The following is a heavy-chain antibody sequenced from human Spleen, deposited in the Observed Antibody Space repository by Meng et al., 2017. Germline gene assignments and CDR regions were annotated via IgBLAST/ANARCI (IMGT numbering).Heavy chain of an antibody. J-gene: IGHJ4*02. Sequence: QVQHQQWGARLLKPSQTLSLTCVVSGGSFRDYYWSWIRQPPGKGLEWIGEINHSGSTNYNPSLESRATISVDTSQNNLSLKLSSVTAADSAVYYCARGPTTMAHDFDYWGQGTLVTVSS. D-gene: IGHD4-11*01. CDR3: ARGPTTMAHDFDY. CDR2: INHSGST. CDR1: GGSFRDYY. V-gene: IGHV4-34*01.